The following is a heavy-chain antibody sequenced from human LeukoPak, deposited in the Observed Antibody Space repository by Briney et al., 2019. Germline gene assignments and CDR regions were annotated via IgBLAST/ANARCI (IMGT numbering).Heavy chain of an antibody. CDR2: INHSRRT. CDR3: ARAYCGGDRYGVDYYYYYGMDV. D-gene: IGHD2-21*02. J-gene: IGHJ6*02. CDR1: GGSFSGYY. Sequence: SETLSLTCAVYGGSFSGYYWSWIRQPPGKGLEWIGEINHSRRTNYNPSLKSRVTISVDTSRNQFSLILSSVTAADSAVYYCARAYCGGDRYGVDYYYYYGMDVWGQGTTVTVSS. V-gene: IGHV4-34*01.